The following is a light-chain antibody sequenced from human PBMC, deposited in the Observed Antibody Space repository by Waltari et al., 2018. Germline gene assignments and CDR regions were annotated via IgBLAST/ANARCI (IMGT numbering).Light chain of an antibody. CDR2: EVT. CDR3: CSYTTTTTVV. J-gene: IGLJ3*02. Sequence: QSALTQPASVSGSPGPSITISCTGTSSDVGGYNFVSWYQRHPGKAPKLMIYEVTNRPSGVSNRFSGSKSGNTASLTISGLLAEDEADYYCCSYTTTTTVVFGGGTKLTVL. V-gene: IGLV2-14*01. CDR1: SSDVGGYNF.